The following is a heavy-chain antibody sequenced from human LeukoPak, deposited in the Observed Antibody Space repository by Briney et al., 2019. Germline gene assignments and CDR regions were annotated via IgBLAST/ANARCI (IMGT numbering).Heavy chain of an antibody. D-gene: IGHD3-22*01. V-gene: IGHV3-74*01. Sequence: PGGSLRLSCAASGFTFSSYWMHWVRQAPGKGLVWVSRINSDGSSTSYADSVKGRFTISRDNAKNTLYLQMNSLRAEDTAVYDCARDADLNTMIVVVPFDYWGQGTLVTVSS. CDR1: GFTFSSYW. CDR2: INSDGSST. CDR3: ARDADLNTMIVVVPFDY. J-gene: IGHJ4*02.